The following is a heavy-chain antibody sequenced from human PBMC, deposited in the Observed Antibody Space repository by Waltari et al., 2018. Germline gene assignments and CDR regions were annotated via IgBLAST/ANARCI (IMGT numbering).Heavy chain of an antibody. CDR3: ATDPFRDGYNFGAFDI. V-gene: IGHV1-69-2*01. J-gene: IGHJ3*02. CDR1: GYPFTAYY. CDR2: VDPEDGET. Sequence: EVQLVQSGAGVKNLGPQVKIPGKVLGYPFTAYYWPWVQQAPGKGLEWMGLVDPEDGETIYAEKFQGRVTITADTSTDTAYMELSSLRSEDTAVYYCATDPFRDGYNFGAFDIWGQGTMVTVSS. D-gene: IGHD5-12*01.